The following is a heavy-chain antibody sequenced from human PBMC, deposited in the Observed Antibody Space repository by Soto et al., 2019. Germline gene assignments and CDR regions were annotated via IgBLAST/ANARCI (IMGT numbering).Heavy chain of an antibody. D-gene: IGHD6-25*01. CDR3: ARDGRIAASRSWGYYFDY. CDR1: GFTFSSYW. V-gene: IGHV3-7*01. Sequence: GGSLRLSCAASGFTFSSYWMSWVRQAPGKGLEWVANIKQDGSEKYYVDSVKGRFTISRDNAKNSLYLQMNSLRAEDTAVYYCARDGRIAASRSWGYYFDYWGQGTLVTVSS. J-gene: IGHJ4*02. CDR2: IKQDGSEK.